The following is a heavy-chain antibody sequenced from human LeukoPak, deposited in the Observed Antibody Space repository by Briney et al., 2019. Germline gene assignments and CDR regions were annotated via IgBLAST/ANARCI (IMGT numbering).Heavy chain of an antibody. CDR2: IYSGGST. CDR3: ARGTPGDPSNFDY. Sequence: GGSLRLSCAASGFTFSSNYMSWVRQAPGKGLEWVSVIYSGGSTYYADSVKGRFTISRDNSENTLYLQMNSLRAEDTAVYYCARGTPGDPSNFDYWGQGTLVTVSS. J-gene: IGHJ4*02. V-gene: IGHV3-53*01. CDR1: GFTFSSNY. D-gene: IGHD7-27*01.